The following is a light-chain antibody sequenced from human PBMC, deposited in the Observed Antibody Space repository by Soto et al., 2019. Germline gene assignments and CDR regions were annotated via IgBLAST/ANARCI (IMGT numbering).Light chain of an antibody. V-gene: IGKV3-15*01. CDR1: QSVNSD. Sequence: EIVMTQSPATLSVSPGERATLSCRANQSVNSDLAWYQQKPGQAPTLLIYGASTRATGVPARFSGSGSGTEFTLTISSLPSEDFAIYYCQQYNNWPPLTFGGGTRVEIK. J-gene: IGKJ4*01. CDR3: QQYNNWPPLT. CDR2: GAS.